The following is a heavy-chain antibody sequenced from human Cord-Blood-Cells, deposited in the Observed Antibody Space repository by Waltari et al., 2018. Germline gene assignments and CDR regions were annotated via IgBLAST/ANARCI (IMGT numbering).Heavy chain of an antibody. CDR2: MNPNSGNT. D-gene: IGHD6-13*01. CDR1: GYTFTSSD. CDR3: ARVGAAAGRTDAFDI. Sequence: QVQLVQSGAEVKKPGASVKVSCKASGYTFTSSDINWGRQATGQGLEWMGWMNPNSGNTGYAQKFQGRVTITRNTSISTAYMELSSLRSEDTAVYYCARVGAAAGRTDAFDIWGQGTMVTVSS. V-gene: IGHV1-8*03. J-gene: IGHJ3*02.